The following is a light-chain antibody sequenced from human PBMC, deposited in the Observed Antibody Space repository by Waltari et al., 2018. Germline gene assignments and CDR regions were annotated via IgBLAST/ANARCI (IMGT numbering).Light chain of an antibody. V-gene: IGLV2-14*03. CDR2: DVT. CDR1: GSAAGACES. CDR3: SSQTLDGLVL. J-gene: IGLJ2*01. Sequence: QSALTQPASVSGSPGQSITISCSGLGSAAGACESVSWHQHHPDKAPQVIIYDVTHRPSGVSDRFSASKSANTASLTISRLQPEDEADYYCSSQTLDGLVLFGGGTRLTVL.